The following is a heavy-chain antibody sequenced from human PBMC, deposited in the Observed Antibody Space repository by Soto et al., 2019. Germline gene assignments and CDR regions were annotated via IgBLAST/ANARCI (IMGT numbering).Heavy chain of an antibody. V-gene: IGHV5-51*01. CDR2: IYPGDSGT. CDR1: GYSFTSYW. D-gene: IGHD6-13*01. J-gene: IGHJ6*02. Sequence: GESLKISCKGSGYSFTSYWIGWVRQMPGKGLEWMGIIYPGDSGTRYSPSFQGQVTISADKSISTAYLQWSSLKASDTAMYHCARQNIAAAGNYYYYYGMDVWGQGTTVTVSS. CDR3: ARQNIAAAGNYYYYYGMDV.